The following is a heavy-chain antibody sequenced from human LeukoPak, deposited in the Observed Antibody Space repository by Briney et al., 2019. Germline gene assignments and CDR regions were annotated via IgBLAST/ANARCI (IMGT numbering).Heavy chain of an antibody. CDR3: APTPRYSSGWYNSY. V-gene: IGHV3-48*01. D-gene: IGHD6-19*01. J-gene: IGHJ4*02. CDR2: ISSSSSTI. CDR1: GFTFSSYS. Sequence: GGSLRLSCAASGFTFSSYSMNWVRQAPGQGLQWFSYISSSSSTIYYADSVKGRFTISRDNAKNSLYLQMNSLRAEDTAVYYCAPTPRYSSGWYNSYWGQGTLVTVSS.